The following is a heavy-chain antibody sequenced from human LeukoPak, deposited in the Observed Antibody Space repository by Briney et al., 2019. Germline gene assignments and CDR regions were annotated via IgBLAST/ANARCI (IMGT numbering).Heavy chain of an antibody. D-gene: IGHD3-10*01. Sequence: GGSLRLSCAASGFTFSSYAMSWVRLAPGKGLEWVSAICGSGGSTYYADSVKGRFTISRDNSKNTLYLQMNSLRAEDTAVYYCAKDRRWVRGSVWFDPWGQGTLVTVSS. CDR2: ICGSGGST. CDR3: AKDRRWVRGSVWFDP. CDR1: GFTFSSYA. V-gene: IGHV3-23*01. J-gene: IGHJ5*02.